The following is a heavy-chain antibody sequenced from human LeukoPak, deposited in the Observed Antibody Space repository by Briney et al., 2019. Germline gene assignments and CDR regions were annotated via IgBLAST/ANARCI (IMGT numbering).Heavy chain of an antibody. Sequence: ASVKVSCKASGYTFTGYYMHWVRQAPGQGLEWMGRINPNSGGTNYAQKFQGRVTMTRDTSISTAYMELSRLRSDDTAVYYCARSVQRYCSGGSCYSNFSPRDYWGQGTLVTVSP. CDR3: ARSVQRYCSGGSCYSNFSPRDY. CDR1: GYTFTGYY. D-gene: IGHD2-15*01. CDR2: INPNSGGT. V-gene: IGHV1-2*06. J-gene: IGHJ4*02.